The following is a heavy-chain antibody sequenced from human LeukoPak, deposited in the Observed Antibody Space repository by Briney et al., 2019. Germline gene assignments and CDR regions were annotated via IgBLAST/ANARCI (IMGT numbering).Heavy chain of an antibody. V-gene: IGHV3-23*01. CDR2: ISGSGGST. D-gene: IGHD6-6*01. J-gene: IGHJ6*03. Sequence: GGSLRLSCAASGSTFSSYAMSWVRQAPGKGLEWVSAISGSGGSTYYADSVKGRFTISRDNSKNTLYLQMNSLRAEDTAVYYCAKGARPTEYYYYYYMDVWGKGTTVTVSS. CDR3: AKGARPTEYYYYYYMDV. CDR1: GSTFSSYA.